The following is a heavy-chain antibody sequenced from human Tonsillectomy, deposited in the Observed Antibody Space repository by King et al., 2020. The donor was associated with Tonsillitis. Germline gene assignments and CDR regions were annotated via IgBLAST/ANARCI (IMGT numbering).Heavy chain of an antibody. V-gene: IGHV4-59*08. D-gene: IGHD3-22*01. CDR1: GGSISSYF. CDR3: ARQGGSGFYGPLDY. Sequence: QLQESGPGLVKPSETLFLTCTVSGGSISSYFWSWIRQPPGKGLEWIGYVYSSGDTNYNPSLKSRVTMSVDTSKNQFSLTLRSVTAADTALYYCARQGGSGFYGPLDYWGQGILVTVSS. CDR2: VYSSGDT. J-gene: IGHJ4*02.